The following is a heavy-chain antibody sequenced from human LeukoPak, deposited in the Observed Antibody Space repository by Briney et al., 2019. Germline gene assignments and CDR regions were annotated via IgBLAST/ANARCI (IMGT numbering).Heavy chain of an antibody. Sequence: SETLSLTCTVSGGSINSGSYFWSWIRQPAGKGLEWIGRIHTSGSTNYNPSLKSRVTISVDTSKNQFSLKLSSVTAADTAVYYCARILRLGELSSHYFDYWGQGTLVTVSS. J-gene: IGHJ4*02. CDR1: GGSINSGSYF. D-gene: IGHD3-16*02. CDR3: ARILRLGELSSHYFDY. V-gene: IGHV4-61*02. CDR2: IHTSGST.